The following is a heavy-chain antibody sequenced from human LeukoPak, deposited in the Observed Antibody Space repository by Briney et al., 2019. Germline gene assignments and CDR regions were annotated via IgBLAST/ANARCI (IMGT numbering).Heavy chain of an antibody. Sequence: PGGSLRLSCAASGFTVSSNYMSWVRQAPGKGLEWVSVIYSGGSTYYADSVKGRFTISRDNSKNTLYLQMNSLRAEGTAVYYCARPRYFDWLLPPPHDAFDIWGQGTMVTVSS. V-gene: IGHV3-66*04. CDR1: GFTVSSNY. D-gene: IGHD3-9*01. J-gene: IGHJ3*02. CDR2: IYSGGST. CDR3: ARPRYFDWLLPPPHDAFDI.